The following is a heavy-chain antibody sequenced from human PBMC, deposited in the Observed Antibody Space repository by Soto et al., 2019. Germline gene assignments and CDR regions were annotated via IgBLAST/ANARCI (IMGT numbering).Heavy chain of an antibody. CDR1: WGSISSSHY. V-gene: IGHV4-39*01. CDR2: MSNSGKT. D-gene: IGHD2-15*01. J-gene: IGHJ2*01. CDR3: ATTSATKYFQDSRDWYFDL. Sequence: PSETLSLTCSVSWGSISSSHYLGWIRQPPGKGLECIASMSNSGKTHKNPSLKSRVRISVDTSKNQFSLTLNSVTAGDTAVYYCATTSATKYFQDSRDWYFDLWGRGALVT.